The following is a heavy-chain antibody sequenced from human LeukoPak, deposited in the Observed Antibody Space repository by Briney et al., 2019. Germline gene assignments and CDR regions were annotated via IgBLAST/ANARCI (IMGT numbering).Heavy chain of an antibody. CDR2: VSGSGGYT. J-gene: IGHJ3*02. CDR3: AKEREDIVVVVAGGAFDI. V-gene: IGHV3-23*01. Sequence: PGGSLRLSCAASGFSFSTYAMTWVRQAPGRGLEWVSTVSGSGGYTYYADSVKGRFTISRDNSKNTLYLQMNSLRAEDTAVYYCAKEREDIVVVVAGGAFDIWGQGTMVTVSS. D-gene: IGHD2-15*01. CDR1: GFSFSTYA.